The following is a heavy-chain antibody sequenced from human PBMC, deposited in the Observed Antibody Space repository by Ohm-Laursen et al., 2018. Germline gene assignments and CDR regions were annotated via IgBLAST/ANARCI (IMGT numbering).Heavy chain of an antibody. J-gene: IGHJ4*02. D-gene: IGHD6-13*01. CDR3: ARDGGGSSWHFDY. Sequence: SLRLSCSAPGFTFSSYSMNWVRQAPGKGLEWASSISSSSSYIYYADSVKGRFTISRDNAKNSLYLQMNSLRAEDTAVYYCARDGGGSSWHFDYWGQGTLVTVSS. CDR1: GFTFSSYS. CDR2: ISSSSSYI. V-gene: IGHV3-21*04.